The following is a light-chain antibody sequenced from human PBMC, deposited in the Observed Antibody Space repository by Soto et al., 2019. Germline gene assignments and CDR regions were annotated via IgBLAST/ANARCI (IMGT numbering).Light chain of an antibody. J-gene: IGLJ1*01. CDR2: EVN. CDR1: SSDVGGHNY. V-gene: IGLV2-14*01. Sequence: QSVLTQPASVSGSPGQSITISCTGTSSDVGGHNYVSWYQQHPGKAPKLMVYEVNKRPSEVSNRFSGSKPGNTASLTISGLRPEDEADYYCNSYTSRYTFVLGTGTKVT. CDR3: NSYTSRYTFV.